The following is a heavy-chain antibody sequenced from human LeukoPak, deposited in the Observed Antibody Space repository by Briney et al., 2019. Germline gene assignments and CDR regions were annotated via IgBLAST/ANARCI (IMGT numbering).Heavy chain of an antibody. Sequence: SCAVSGLDFSGYAMSWVRQAPGKGLEWVSGIGSDGSTHYEESVKGRFTISRDNSKNTLYLQMNSLRAEDTAVYYCAKVGYYYDSSGYYDYWGQGTLVTVSS. CDR3: AKVGYYYDSSGYYDY. CDR2: IGSDGST. CDR1: GLDFSGYA. V-gene: IGHV3-23*01. D-gene: IGHD3-22*01. J-gene: IGHJ4*02.